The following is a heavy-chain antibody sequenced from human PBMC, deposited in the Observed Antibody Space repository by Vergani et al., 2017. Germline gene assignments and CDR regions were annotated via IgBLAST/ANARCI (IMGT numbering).Heavy chain of an antibody. CDR1: GFTFSSYG. CDR2: IRYDGSNK. V-gene: IGHV3-30*02. J-gene: IGHJ4*02. Sequence: QVQLVESGGGVVQPGGSLRLSCAASGFTFSSYGMHWVRQAPGKGLEWVAFIRYDGSNKYYADSVKGRFTISRDNSKNTLYLQMDSLRAEDTAVYYCAVMGDFWGGYPGSFDYWGQGTLVTVSS. D-gene: IGHD3-3*01. CDR3: AVMGDFWGGYPGSFDY.